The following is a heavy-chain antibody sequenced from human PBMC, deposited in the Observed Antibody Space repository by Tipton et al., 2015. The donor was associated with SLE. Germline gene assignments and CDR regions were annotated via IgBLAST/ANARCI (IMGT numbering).Heavy chain of an antibody. D-gene: IGHD2-8*01. CDR1: GDSISSGRHY. J-gene: IGHJ4*02. V-gene: IGHV4-61*09. CDR3: ARHLCTNGVCPFDY. CDR2: IYENGGT. Sequence: VKPTQTLSLTCTVSGDSISSGRHYWSWIRQPAGKGLEWIGHIYENGGTNYNPSLRSRVTMSVDTSKNQFSLDLTSLTAADTAVYYCARHLCTNGVCPFDYWGQGILVTVSS.